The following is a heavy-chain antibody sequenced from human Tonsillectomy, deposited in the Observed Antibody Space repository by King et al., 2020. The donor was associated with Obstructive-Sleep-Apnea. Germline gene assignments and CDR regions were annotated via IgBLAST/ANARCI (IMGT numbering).Heavy chain of an antibody. J-gene: IGHJ6*02. Sequence: VQLVESGAEVKKPGESLRLSCKGSGYSFTNYWISWVRQMPGKGLEWMGRIDPSDSYINYSPSFQGHVTISADKSISTAYLQWSSLKASDTAMYYCARRSCNYEFYYYGMDVWGQGTTVTVSS. CDR2: IDPSDSYI. CDR1: GYSFTNYW. D-gene: IGHD2-15*01. CDR3: ARRSCNYEFYYYGMDV. V-gene: IGHV5-10-1*01.